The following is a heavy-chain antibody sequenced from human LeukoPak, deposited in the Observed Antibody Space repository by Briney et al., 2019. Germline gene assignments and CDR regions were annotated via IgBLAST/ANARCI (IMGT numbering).Heavy chain of an antibody. CDR2: ISAYNGHT. CDR3: AGDSIVLMVYPMPNWFDP. V-gene: IGHV1-18*01. D-gene: IGHD2-8*01. CDR1: GYTFTTYG. J-gene: IGHJ5*02. Sequence: ASVKVSCKAYGYTFTTYGINWVRQAPGQGLEWMGWISAYNGHTNYAQKLQGRVTMTTDTSTSTAYMELRSLRSDDTALYYCAGDSIVLMVYPMPNWFDPWGQGTLVTVSS.